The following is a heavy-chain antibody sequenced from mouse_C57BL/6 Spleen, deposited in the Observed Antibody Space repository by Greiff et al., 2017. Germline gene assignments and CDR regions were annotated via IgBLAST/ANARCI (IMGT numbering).Heavy chain of an antibody. Sequence: QVQLKESGAELVKPGASVKMSCKASGYTFTTYPIEWMKQNHGKSLEWIGNFHPYNDDTKYNEKFKGKATLTVEKSSSTVYLELSRLTSDDSAVYYCALTGTRGYYAMDYWGQGTSVTVSS. J-gene: IGHJ4*01. D-gene: IGHD4-1*01. V-gene: IGHV1-47*01. CDR1: GYTFTTYP. CDR2: FHPYNDDT. CDR3: ALTGTRGYYAMDY.